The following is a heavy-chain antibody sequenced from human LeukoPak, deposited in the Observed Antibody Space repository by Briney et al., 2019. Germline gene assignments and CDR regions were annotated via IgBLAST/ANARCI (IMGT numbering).Heavy chain of an antibody. D-gene: IGHD3-10*01. J-gene: IGHJ4*02. Sequence: PSETLSLTCTVSGGSISSYYWSWIRQPPGKGLEWIGYIFYTGSTNYNPSLKSRVTISVDTSKNQFSLNLSSVTAADTAVYYCARRILLWFGDLGFDYWGQGTLVTVSS. CDR2: IFYTGST. V-gene: IGHV4-59*12. CDR3: ARRILLWFGDLGFDY. CDR1: GGSISSYY.